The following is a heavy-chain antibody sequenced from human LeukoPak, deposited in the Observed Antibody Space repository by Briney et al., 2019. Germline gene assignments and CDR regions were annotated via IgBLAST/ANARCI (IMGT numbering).Heavy chain of an antibody. CDR3: ARESTKLTHPYFDY. CDR2: IYYTGST. CDR1: GGSFSGYY. D-gene: IGHD1-1*01. Sequence: SETLSLTCAVYGGSFSGYYWSWIRQPPGKGLEWIGYIYYTGSTSFNSSLKSRVSLSIDTSKNQFSLKVNSVTTADTAVYYCARESTKLTHPYFDYWGQGILVTVSS. V-gene: IGHV4-59*01. J-gene: IGHJ4*02.